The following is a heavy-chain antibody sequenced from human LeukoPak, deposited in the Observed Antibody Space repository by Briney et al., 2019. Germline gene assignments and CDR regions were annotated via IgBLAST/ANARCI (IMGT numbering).Heavy chain of an antibody. CDR2: ISYDGSNK. J-gene: IGHJ4*02. V-gene: IGHV3-30*18. Sequence: GRSLRLSCAASGFTFSSYGMHWVRQAPGKGLEWVAVISYDGSNKYYAASVKGRFTISRDNSKNTPYLQMNSLRAQDTAVYYCAKDGSYYFDYWGQGTLVTVSS. CDR3: AKDGSYYFDY. D-gene: IGHD1-26*01. CDR1: GFTFSSYG.